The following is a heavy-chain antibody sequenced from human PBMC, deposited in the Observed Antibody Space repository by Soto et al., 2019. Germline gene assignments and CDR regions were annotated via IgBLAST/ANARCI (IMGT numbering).Heavy chain of an antibody. CDR1: GFTFSSYS. J-gene: IGHJ5*02. CDR3: AKEEAPYGGNLNWFAP. V-gene: IGHV3-48*01. D-gene: IGHD4-17*01. CDR2: ISSSSSTI. Sequence: GVSLRLSCAASGFTFSSYSMNWVRQAPGKGLEWVSYISSSSSTIYYADSVKGRFTISRDNAKNSLYLQMNSLRAEDTAVYYCAKEEAPYGGNLNWFAPWGQGTLVTVSS.